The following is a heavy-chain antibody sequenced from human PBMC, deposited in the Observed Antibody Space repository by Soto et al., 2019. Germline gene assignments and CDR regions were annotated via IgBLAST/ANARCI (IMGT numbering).Heavy chain of an antibody. D-gene: IGHD2-8*01. CDR1: GGSFSGYY. CDR2: INHSGST. Sequence: SETLSLTCAVYGGSFSGYYWSWIRQPPGKGLEWIGEINHSGSTNYNPSLKSRVTISVDTSKNQFSLKLSSVTAADTAVYYCASITVALMEKPVDYWGQGTLVTVSS. CDR3: ASITVALMEKPVDY. V-gene: IGHV4-34*01. J-gene: IGHJ4*02.